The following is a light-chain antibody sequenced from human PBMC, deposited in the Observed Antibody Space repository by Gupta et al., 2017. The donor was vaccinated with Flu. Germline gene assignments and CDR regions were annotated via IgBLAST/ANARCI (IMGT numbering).Light chain of an antibody. J-gene: IGLJ3*02. CDR3: GTWDRSLSAGG. CDR2: EDD. CDR1: SSNIGGHY. V-gene: IGLV1-51*02. Sequence: QSELTQPPSVSAAPGQRVTISCSGSSSNIGGHYVSWYQQVPGTAPKLLIYEDDKRPSGIPDRFSASKSGTTATLDIAGLQTGDEADYYCGTWDRSLSAGGFGGGTKLTVL.